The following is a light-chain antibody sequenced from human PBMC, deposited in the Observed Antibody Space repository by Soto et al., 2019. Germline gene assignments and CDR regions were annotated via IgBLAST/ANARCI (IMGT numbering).Light chain of an antibody. Sequence: DLQLTQSPSFLSASVGDRVTITCRASQGITTFLAWYQQKPGKAPRLLIYAASTLQSGVPSRFSGSGSGTEFTLTISSLQPEDFASYYCQQLNTYPWTFGQGTNVDIK. CDR1: QGITTF. J-gene: IGKJ1*01. CDR2: AAS. CDR3: QQLNTYPWT. V-gene: IGKV1-9*01.